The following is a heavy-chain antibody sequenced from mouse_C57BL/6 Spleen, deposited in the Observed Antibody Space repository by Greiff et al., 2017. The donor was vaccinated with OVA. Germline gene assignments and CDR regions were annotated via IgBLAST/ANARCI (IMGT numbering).Heavy chain of an antibody. CDR3: ASYNYCYYVAFAY. V-gene: IGHV5-4*01. J-gene: IGHJ3*01. CDR1: GFTFSSYA. Sequence: VQLKESGGGLVKPGGSLKLSCAASGFTFSSYAMSWVRQTPEQRLEWVATISDGGSYTYYPDNVKGRFTISRDNAKNNLYLKMSHLQSEHTAMYYCASYNYCYYVAFAYWGQGTLVTVSA. CDR2: ISDGGSYT. D-gene: IGHD2-12*01.